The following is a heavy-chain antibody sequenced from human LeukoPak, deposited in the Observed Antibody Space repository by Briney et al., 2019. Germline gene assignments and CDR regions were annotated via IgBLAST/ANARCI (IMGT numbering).Heavy chain of an antibody. V-gene: IGHV3-21*01. CDR1: GFTFSSYS. CDR2: ISSSSSHI. CDR3: ARDYYGSGSLFDY. D-gene: IGHD3-10*01. Sequence: GGSLRLSCAASGFTFSSYSMNWVRQAPGKGLEWVSSISSSSSHIYYADSVKGRFTISRDNAKNSLYLQMNSLRAEDTAVYYCARDYYGSGSLFDYWGQGTLVTVSP. J-gene: IGHJ4*02.